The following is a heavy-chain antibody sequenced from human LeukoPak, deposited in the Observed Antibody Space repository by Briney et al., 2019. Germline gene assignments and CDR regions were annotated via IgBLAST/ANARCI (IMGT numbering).Heavy chain of an antibody. CDR3: ARQLDYYDKRDY. V-gene: IGHV5-10-1*01. Sequence: PGESLRISCKGSGYSFTNYGISWGRQMPGKGVEGMGRIDPSDSYSNYGPSFQGHVTISADRSISTAYLQWRSLKASDTAMYYCARQLDYYDKRDYWGQGTLVTVAS. D-gene: IGHD3-22*01. CDR1: GYSFTNYG. CDR2: IDPSDSYS. J-gene: IGHJ4*02.